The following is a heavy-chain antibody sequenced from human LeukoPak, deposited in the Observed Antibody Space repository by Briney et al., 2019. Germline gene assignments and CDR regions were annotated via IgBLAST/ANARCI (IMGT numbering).Heavy chain of an antibody. CDR2: IYPRDGSA. CDR1: GYTFTSNY. CDR3: GRDQEGFDY. Sequence: ASVKVSCKASGYTFTSNYIHWVRQALGQGLEWMGMIYPRDGSASYAQKFQGRVTVTRDTSTSTVHMELSGLRSEDTAVYYCGRDQEGFDYWGQGTLVTVSS. V-gene: IGHV1-46*01. J-gene: IGHJ4*02.